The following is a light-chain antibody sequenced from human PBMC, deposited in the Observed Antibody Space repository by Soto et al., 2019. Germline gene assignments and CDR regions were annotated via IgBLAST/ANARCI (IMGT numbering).Light chain of an antibody. V-gene: IGKV3-15*01. CDR2: GVS. Sequence: EIVMTQSPGTLSVSPGERATLSCRASQSVSVNLAWYQQKPGQAPRLLIYGVSTRATGIPARFSGSESGTEFTLTISSLQSEDFAVYYCQQYNDWPFTFGPGTKVIS. J-gene: IGKJ3*01. CDR1: QSVSVN. CDR3: QQYNDWPFT.